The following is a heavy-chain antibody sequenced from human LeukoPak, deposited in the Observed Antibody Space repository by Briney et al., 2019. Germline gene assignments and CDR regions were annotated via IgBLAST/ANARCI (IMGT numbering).Heavy chain of an antibody. Sequence: SQTLSLTCAISGDSVSSNSAAWNWIRQSPSSGLEWLGRTYYRSKWYNDYAVSVKSRITINPDTSNNQFSLRLNSVTAADTAVYYCVRDPRWLTPDCTSTSCYENYFDPWGQGTLVTVS. J-gene: IGHJ5*02. CDR3: VRDPRWLTPDCTSTSCYENYFDP. V-gene: IGHV6-1*01. CDR2: TYYRSKWYN. CDR1: GDSVSSNSAA. D-gene: IGHD2-2*01.